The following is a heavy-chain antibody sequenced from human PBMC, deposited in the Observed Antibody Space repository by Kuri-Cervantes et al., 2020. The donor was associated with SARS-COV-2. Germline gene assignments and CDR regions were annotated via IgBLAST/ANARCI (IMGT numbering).Heavy chain of an antibody. V-gene: IGHV1-69*13. J-gene: IGHJ6*02. CDR3: ARAGVAGYSSGWNPYYYYGMDV. D-gene: IGHD6-19*01. CDR1: GTAFSSFA. Sequence: SVKVSCKASGTAFSSFAINWVRQAPGQGLEWMGEIIPIFGTANYAQKFQGRVTITADESTSTAYMELSSLRSEDTAVYYCARAGVAGYSSGWNPYYYYGMDVWGQGTTVTVSS. CDR2: IIPIFGTA.